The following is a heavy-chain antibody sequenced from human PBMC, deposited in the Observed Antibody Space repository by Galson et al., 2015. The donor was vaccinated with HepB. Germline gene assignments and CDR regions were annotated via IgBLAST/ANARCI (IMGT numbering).Heavy chain of an antibody. CDR1: GFIFNTYA. CDR2: ISHDGTSK. CDR3: ATEKGWGDAFDM. V-gene: IGHV3-30-3*01. Sequence: SLRLSCAASGFIFNTYAMHWVRQAPGKGLEWVAVISHDGTSKYYADSVKGRFTISRDNFKNTLYVQINNVRPEDTAVYYCATEKGWGDAFDMWGQGTMVTVSS. J-gene: IGHJ3*02. D-gene: IGHD7-27*01.